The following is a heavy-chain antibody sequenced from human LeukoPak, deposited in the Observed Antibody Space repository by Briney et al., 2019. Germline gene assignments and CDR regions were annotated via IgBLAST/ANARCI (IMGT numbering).Heavy chain of an antibody. CDR3: ARAHSSSWRLFDY. Sequence: SVKVSCKASGGTFSSYAISWVRQAPGRGLEWMGRIIPILGIANYAQKFQGRVTITTDESTSTAYMELSSLRSEDTAVYYCARAHSSSWRLFDYWGQGTLVTVSS. D-gene: IGHD6-13*01. V-gene: IGHV1-69*04. CDR2: IIPILGIA. CDR1: GGTFSSYA. J-gene: IGHJ4*02.